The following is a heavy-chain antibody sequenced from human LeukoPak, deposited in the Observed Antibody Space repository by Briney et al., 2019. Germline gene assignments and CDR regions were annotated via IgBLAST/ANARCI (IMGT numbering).Heavy chain of an antibody. D-gene: IGHD2-2*01. V-gene: IGHV3-11*04. CDR1: GFTFSDYY. CDR2: ISSSSTTI. CDR3: ARVMGRYCSSTSCYVDY. J-gene: IGHJ4*02. Sequence: GGSLRLSCAASGFTFSDYYMSWVRQAPGKGLECVSYISSSSTTIYYADSVKGRFTISRDNAKNSLYLQMNSLRAEDTAVYYCARVMGRYCSSTSCYVDYWGQGTLVTVSS.